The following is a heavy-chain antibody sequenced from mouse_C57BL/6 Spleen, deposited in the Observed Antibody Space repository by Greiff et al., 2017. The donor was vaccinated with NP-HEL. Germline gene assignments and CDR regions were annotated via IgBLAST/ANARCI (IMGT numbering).Heavy chain of an antibody. CDR1: GYSITSGYY. J-gene: IGHJ4*01. Sequence: EVKLVESGPGLVKPSQSLSLTCSVTGYSITSGYYWNWIRQFPGNKLEWMGYISYDGSNNYNPSLKNRISITRDTSKNQFFLKLNSVTTEDTATYYCARVSVGYAMDYWGQGTSVTVSS. V-gene: IGHV3-6*01. CDR3: ARVSVGYAMDY. CDR2: ISYDGSN. D-gene: IGHD1-1*01.